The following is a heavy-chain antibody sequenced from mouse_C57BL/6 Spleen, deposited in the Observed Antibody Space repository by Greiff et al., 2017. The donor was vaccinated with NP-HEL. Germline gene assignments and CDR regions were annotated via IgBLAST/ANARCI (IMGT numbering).Heavy chain of an antibody. CDR3: ARHERRGYGNYDGDGFDY. Sequence: QVQLQQSGAELVKPGASVKLSCKASGYTFTEYTIHWVKQRSGQGLEWIGWFYPGSGSIKYNEKFTDTATLTADKSSSTVYMELSRLTSEDSAVYFCARHERRGYGNYDGDGFDYWGQGTTLTVSS. CDR2: FYPGSGSI. D-gene: IGHD2-10*02. J-gene: IGHJ2*01. V-gene: IGHV1-62-2*01. CDR1: GYTFTEYT.